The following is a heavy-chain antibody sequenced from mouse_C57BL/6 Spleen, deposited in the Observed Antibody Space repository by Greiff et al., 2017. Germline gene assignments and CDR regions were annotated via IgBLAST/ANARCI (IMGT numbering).Heavy chain of an antibody. CDR3: ARRKDYYGSSLDY. CDR1: GYTFTDYY. Sequence: VQLQQSGPELVKPGASVKISCKASGYTFTDYYMNWVKQSHGKSLEWIGDINPNNGGTSYNQKFKGKDTLTVDKSSSTAYMELRSLTSEDSAVYYCARRKDYYGSSLDYWGQGTTLTVSS. V-gene: IGHV1-26*01. D-gene: IGHD1-1*01. CDR2: INPNNGGT. J-gene: IGHJ2*01.